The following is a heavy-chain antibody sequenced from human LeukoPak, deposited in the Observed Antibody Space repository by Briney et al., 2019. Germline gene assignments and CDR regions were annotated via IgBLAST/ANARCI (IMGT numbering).Heavy chain of an antibody. D-gene: IGHD6-13*01. CDR1: GFTFSSDE. Sequence: GGSLRLSCAASGFTFSSDEMNWGRQAAGKEREWVSSISSSSSDIYYADSGKGRVTISRDNAKNPLYLQMTSLSAEDTAVYRCATALHPGIAAAATFDYWGQGTLVTVSS. CDR3: ATALHPGIAAAATFDY. CDR2: ISSSSSDI. J-gene: IGHJ4*02. V-gene: IGHV3-21*01.